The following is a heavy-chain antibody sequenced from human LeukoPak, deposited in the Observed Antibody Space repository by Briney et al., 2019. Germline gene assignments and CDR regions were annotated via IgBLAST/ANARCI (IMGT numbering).Heavy chain of an antibody. V-gene: IGHV4-31*03. J-gene: IGHJ6*04. CDR3: ARVSCSSTSCKRYYYYGMDV. CDR2: IYYSGSN. Sequence: PSQTLSLTCTVSGGSISSGGYYWSWIRQHPGKGLEWIGYIYYSGSNYYNPSLKSRVTISVDTSKNQFSLKLSSVTAADTAVYYCARVSCSSTSCKRYYYYGMDVWGKGTTVTVSS. D-gene: IGHD2-2*01. CDR1: GGSISSGGYY.